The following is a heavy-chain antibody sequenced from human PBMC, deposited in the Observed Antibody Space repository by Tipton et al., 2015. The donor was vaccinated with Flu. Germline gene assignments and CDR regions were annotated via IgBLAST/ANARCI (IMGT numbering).Heavy chain of an antibody. V-gene: IGHV4-59*01. CDR3: AKYSTMIVGASYDAFDI. D-gene: IGHD1-26*01. CDR2: IYYSGST. J-gene: IGHJ3*02. Sequence: TLSLTCTVSGGSISSYYWSWIRQPPGKGLEWIGYIYYSGSTNYNPSLKSRVTISVDTSKNQFSLKLSSVTAADTAMYYCAKYSTMIVGASYDAFDIWGQGTMVTVSS. CDR1: GGSISSYY.